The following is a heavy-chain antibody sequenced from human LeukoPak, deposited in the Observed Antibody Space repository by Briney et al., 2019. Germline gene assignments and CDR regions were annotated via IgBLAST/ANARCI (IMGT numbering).Heavy chain of an antibody. D-gene: IGHD2-2*01. CDR2: IIPIFGTA. V-gene: IGHV1-69*13. J-gene: IGHJ6*03. CDR1: GYTFTSYG. Sequence: ASVKVSCKASGYTFTSYGISWVRQAPGQGLEWMGGIIPIFGTANYAQKFQGRVTITADESTSTAYMELSSLRSEDTAVYYCASGCSSTSCYLGTYDPDYYYYYMDVWGKGTTVTVSS. CDR3: ASGCSSTSCYLGTYDPDYYYYYMDV.